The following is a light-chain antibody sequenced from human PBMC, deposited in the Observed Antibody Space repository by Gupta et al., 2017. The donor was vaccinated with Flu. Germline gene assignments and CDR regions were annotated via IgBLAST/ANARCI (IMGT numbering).Light chain of an antibody. J-gene: IGLJ3*02. Sequence: QSVLTQPPSVSGAPGQRVPISCTGSSSNIGAGYDVHWYQQLPGTAPKVVIYGNRNRPSGVPGRFSGSKSGTSASLAITGLQAEDEADYYCQSYDTSLSGWVFGGGTKLTVL. CDR3: QSYDTSLSGWV. V-gene: IGLV1-40*01. CDR2: GNR. CDR1: SSNIGAGYD.